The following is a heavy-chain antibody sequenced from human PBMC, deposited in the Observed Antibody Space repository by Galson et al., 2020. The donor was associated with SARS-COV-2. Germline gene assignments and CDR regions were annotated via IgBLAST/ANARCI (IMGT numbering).Heavy chain of an antibody. CDR1: GFTFNSYN. J-gene: IGHJ4*02. CDR2: ITSSSSTI. V-gene: IGHV3-48*02. D-gene: IGHD3-10*01. Sequence: GGSLRLSCAASGFTFNSYNMNWVRQAPGKGLEWVSYITSSSSTIYYADSVKGRFTISRDSAKNSLYLQMNSLRDKDTAVYYCAREDYYRRYFDYWGQGTLVTVSS. CDR3: AREDYYRRYFDY.